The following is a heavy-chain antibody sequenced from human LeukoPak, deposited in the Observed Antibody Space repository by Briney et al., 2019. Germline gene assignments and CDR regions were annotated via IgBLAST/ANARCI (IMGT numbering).Heavy chain of an antibody. Sequence: GGSLRLSCADPGFTFSSYAMSWVRQAPGRRLERGSALSGVGGITYEADPVKGRYTIARDISENTLYLQMNSRRVEDRAVYYCAKGRELGYCSGGRCYGESDYGGQGTLVIVSS. CDR3: AKGRELGYCSGGRCYGESDY. D-gene: IGHD2-15*01. J-gene: IGHJ4*02. CDR2: LSGVGGIT. CDR1: GFTFSSYA. V-gene: IGHV3-23*01.